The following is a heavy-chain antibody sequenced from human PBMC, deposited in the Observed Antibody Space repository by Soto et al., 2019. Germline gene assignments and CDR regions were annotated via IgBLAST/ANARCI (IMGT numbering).Heavy chain of an antibody. CDR2: INHSGST. V-gene: IGHV4-34*01. J-gene: IGHJ6*02. CDR1: GGSFSGYY. Sequence: PSETLSLTCAVYGGSFSGYYWSWIRQPPGKGLEWIGEINHSGSTNYNPSLKSRVTISVDTSKNQFSLKLSSVTAADTAVYYCATGQLATYYYYGMDVWGQGTTVTVS. D-gene: IGHD6-6*01. CDR3: ATGQLATYYYYGMDV.